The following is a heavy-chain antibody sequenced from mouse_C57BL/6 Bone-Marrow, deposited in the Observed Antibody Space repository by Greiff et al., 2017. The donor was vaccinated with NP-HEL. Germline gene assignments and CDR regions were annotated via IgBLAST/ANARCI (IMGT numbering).Heavy chain of an antibody. V-gene: IGHV1-69*01. CDR1: GYTFTSYW. J-gene: IGHJ4*01. CDR3: ARFYYYARDY. CDR2: IDPSDSYT. Sequence: QVQLQQPGAELVMPGASVKLSCKASGYTFTSYWMHWVKQRPGQGLEWIGEIDPSDSYTNYNQKFKGKSTLTVDKSSSTAYMQLSRLTSEDSAVYSCARFYYYARDYWVKEPQSPSPQ.